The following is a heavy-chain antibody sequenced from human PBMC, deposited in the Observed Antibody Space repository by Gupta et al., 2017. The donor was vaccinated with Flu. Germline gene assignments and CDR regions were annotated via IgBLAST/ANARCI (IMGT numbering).Heavy chain of an antibody. V-gene: IGHV3-74*01. D-gene: IGHD1-20*01. Sequence: ELQLVESGGGLVQPGGSLRLSCAASGFTFSNYWMYWVRQVPGKGRLWVLRVSPDGSDTGHADSVRGRFTISRDNAKNTLYLQMNSLRVDDSAKYYCVAYNWKNPLVWGQGTVVTVSS. CDR3: VAYNWKNPLV. CDR2: VSPDGSDT. CDR1: GFTFSNYW. J-gene: IGHJ3*01.